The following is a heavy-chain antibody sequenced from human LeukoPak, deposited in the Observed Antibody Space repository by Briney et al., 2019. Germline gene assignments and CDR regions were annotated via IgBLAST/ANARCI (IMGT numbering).Heavy chain of an antibody. J-gene: IGHJ4*02. CDR3: AREYSSSSGRSFDY. Sequence: GGSLRLSCAASGFTFSSYWMTWVRQAPGKGLEWVANIKRDGSEKHYVDSVKGRFTISRDNAKNSMFLQMNSLRAEDTAVYYCAREYSSSSGRSFDYWGQGTLVIVSS. CDR2: IKRDGSEK. CDR1: GFTFSSYW. D-gene: IGHD6-6*01. V-gene: IGHV3-7*01.